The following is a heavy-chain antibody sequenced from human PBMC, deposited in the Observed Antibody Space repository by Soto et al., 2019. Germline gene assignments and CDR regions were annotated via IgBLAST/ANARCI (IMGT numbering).Heavy chain of an antibody. CDR1: GGSVSSGSYY. D-gene: IGHD6-19*01. J-gene: IGHJ6*02. V-gene: IGHV4-61*01. CDR3: ARGIEGWYQGRYYYGMDV. CDR2: NYYSGST. Sequence: QVQLQESGPGLVKPSETLSLTCTVSGGSVSSGSYYKSWIRQPPEKGLEWIGYNYYSGSTNYNPSRKSGVTISGDTSKNPFALKLSSVTAADTAVYYCARGIEGWYQGRYYYGMDVWGQGTAVTVSS.